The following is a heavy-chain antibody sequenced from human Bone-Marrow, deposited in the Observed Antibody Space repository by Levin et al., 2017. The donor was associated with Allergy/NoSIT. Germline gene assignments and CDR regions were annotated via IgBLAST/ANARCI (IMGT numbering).Heavy chain of an antibody. CDR2: IKPNDGGT. Sequence: GESLKISCKASGNTFTDTGYYLHWLRQAPRQGLEWMGWIKPNDGGTKYAQKSQGRVTMTRDTSITTAYMELSSLRPDDTAVYYCAINKAGSSFDYWGQGTLVTVSS. V-gene: IGHV1-2*02. J-gene: IGHJ4*02. CDR1: GNTFTDTGYY. D-gene: IGHD6-13*01. CDR3: AINKAGSSFDY.